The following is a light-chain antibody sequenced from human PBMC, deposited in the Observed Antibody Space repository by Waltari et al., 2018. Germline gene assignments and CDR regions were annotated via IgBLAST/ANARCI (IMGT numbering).Light chain of an antibody. CDR3: QQSYSTPYT. CDR2: AAS. V-gene: IGKV1-39*01. Sequence: DIQMTQSPSSLSPSVGDRVTITCRASQSIITYVNWYQQKPGKAPKLLIYAASSLQSGVPSRFSGSGSGTDFTLTISSLQPEDFATYDCQQSYSTPYTFGQGTKLEI. CDR1: QSIITY. J-gene: IGKJ2*01.